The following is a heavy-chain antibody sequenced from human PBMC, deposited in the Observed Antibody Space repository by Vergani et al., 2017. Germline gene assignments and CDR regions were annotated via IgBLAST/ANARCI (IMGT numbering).Heavy chain of an antibody. CDR2: TYYRSKWYN. CDR3: ARDLIWFGELLHTNWFDP. CDR1: GDSVSSNSAA. V-gene: IGHV6-1*01. D-gene: IGHD3-10*01. Sequence: QVQLQQSGPGLVKPSQTLSLTCAISGDSVSSNSAAWNWIRQSPSRGLAWLGRTYYRSKWYNDYAVSVKSRITINPDTSKNQFSLQLNSVTPEDTAVYYCARDLIWFGELLHTNWFDPWGQGTLVTVSS. J-gene: IGHJ5*02.